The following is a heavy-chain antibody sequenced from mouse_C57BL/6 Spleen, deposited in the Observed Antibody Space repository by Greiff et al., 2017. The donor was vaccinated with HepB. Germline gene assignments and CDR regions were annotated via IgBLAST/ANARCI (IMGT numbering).Heavy chain of an antibody. Sequence: VQLQQSGPELVKPGASVKISCKASGYSFTDYNMNWVKQGNGKSLEWIGVINHNYGTTSYNQKFNVKATLTVDQSSSTAYMQLNSLTSEDSAVYYCARGLTGEDGFDYWGQGTTLTVSS. CDR3: ARGLTGEDGFDY. CDR1: GYSFTDYN. J-gene: IGHJ2*01. V-gene: IGHV1-39*01. D-gene: IGHD4-1*01. CDR2: INHNYGTT.